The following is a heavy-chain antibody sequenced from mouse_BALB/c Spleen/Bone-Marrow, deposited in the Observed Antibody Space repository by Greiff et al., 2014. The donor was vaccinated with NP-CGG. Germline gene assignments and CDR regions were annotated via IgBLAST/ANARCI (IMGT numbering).Heavy chain of an antibody. J-gene: IGHJ4*01. V-gene: IGHV2-2*02. CDR2: IWGGGSI. CDR1: GFSLTTYG. Sequence: VKLVESGPGLVQPSQSLSITCTVSGFSLTTYGVHWVRQSPGKGLEWLGVIWGGGSIDYNAAFISRLSISKDNSKSQVFFKMNSLQPNDTAIYYCARNGAMDYWGQGTSVTVSS. CDR3: ARNGAMDY.